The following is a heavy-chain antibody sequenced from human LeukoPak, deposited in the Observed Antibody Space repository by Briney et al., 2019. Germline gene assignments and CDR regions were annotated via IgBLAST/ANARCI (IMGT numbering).Heavy chain of an antibody. J-gene: IGHJ3*02. V-gene: IGHV1-2*02. CDR2: INPYSGGT. CDR3: ARRIAGRLVNDAFDI. Sequence: ASVKVSCKASGYTFTGHYLHWVRQAPGQGLEWMGWINPYSGGTHYALILQGRVTMTRDTSASTAYMELSRLRSDDTAVYYCARRIAGRLVNDAFDIWGQGTMVTVSS. CDR1: GYTFTGHY. D-gene: IGHD6-6*01.